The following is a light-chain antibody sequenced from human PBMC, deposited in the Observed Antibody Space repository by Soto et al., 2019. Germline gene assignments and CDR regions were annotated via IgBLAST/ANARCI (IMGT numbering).Light chain of an antibody. CDR3: QSYDSSLSGVV. CDR1: SSNIGAGYD. V-gene: IGLV1-40*01. J-gene: IGLJ2*01. CDR2: GNS. Sequence: QSVLTQPPSASGTPGQRVTISCSGSSSNIGAGYDVHWYQQLPGTPPKLLIYGNSNRPSGVPDRFSGSKSGTSASLAITGLQAEDEADYYCQSYDSSLSGVVFGGGTKVTVL.